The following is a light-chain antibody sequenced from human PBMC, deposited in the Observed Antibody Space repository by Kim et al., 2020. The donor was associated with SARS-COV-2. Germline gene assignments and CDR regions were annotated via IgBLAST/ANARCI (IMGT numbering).Light chain of an antibody. CDR2: QDF. J-gene: IGLJ2*01. V-gene: IGLV3-1*01. CDR1: NLGNKY. CDR3: QALDSSTVV. Sequence: ASPGQTANITCSGDNLGNKYVSWYQQRPGQSPLLLIYQDFKRPSGIPERFSASNSGNTAALTISGTQSMDEADYYCQALDSSTVVFGEGTQLTVL.